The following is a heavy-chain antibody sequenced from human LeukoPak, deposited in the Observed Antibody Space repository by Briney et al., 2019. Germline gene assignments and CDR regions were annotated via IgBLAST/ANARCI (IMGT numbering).Heavy chain of an antibody. CDR3: ARESGLGNWFDP. CDR1: GGSISSYY. CDR2: IYTSGST. D-gene: IGHD3-10*01. J-gene: IGHJ5*02. Sequence: SETLSLTCTVSGGSISSYYWSWIRQPTGKGLEWIGRIYTSGSTNYNPSLKSRVTMSVDTSKNQYSLKLSSVTAADTAVYYCARESGLGNWFDPWGQGTLVTVSS. V-gene: IGHV4-4*07.